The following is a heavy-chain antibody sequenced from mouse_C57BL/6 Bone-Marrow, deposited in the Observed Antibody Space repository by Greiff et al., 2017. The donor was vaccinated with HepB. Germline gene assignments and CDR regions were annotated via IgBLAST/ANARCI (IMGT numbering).Heavy chain of an antibody. J-gene: IGHJ4*01. CDR3: ARKNYYGSSYVGAMDY. V-gene: IGHV5-12*01. CDR1: GFTFSDYY. Sequence: EVKVEESGGGLVQPGGSLKLSCAASGFTFSDYYMYWVRQTPEKRLEWVAYISNGGGSTYYPDTVKGRFTISRDNAKNTLYLQMSRLKSEDTAMYYCARKNYYGSSYVGAMDYWGQGTSVTVSS. D-gene: IGHD1-1*01. CDR2: ISNGGGST.